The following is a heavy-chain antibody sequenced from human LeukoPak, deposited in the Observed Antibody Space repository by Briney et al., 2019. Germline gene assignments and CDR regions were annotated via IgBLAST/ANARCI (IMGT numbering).Heavy chain of an antibody. Sequence: GGSLRLSCAASGFTFSSYSMNWVRHAPGKGLEWVSSISSSSSYIYYADSVKGRFTTSRDNAKNSLYLQMNSLRAEDTAVYYCARGATVTQNYWGQGTLVTVSS. CDR2: ISSSSSYI. CDR3: ARGATVTQNY. D-gene: IGHD4-17*01. V-gene: IGHV3-21*01. CDR1: GFTFSSYS. J-gene: IGHJ4*02.